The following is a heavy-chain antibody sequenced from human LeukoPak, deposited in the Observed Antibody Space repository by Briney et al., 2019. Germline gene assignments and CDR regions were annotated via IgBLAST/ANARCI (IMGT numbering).Heavy chain of an antibody. CDR3: ARDSHYSTSSPYYYYYTNV. CDR1: GGSISSSSYY. J-gene: IGHJ6*03. V-gene: IGHV4-39*07. CDR2: IYYNGDT. Sequence: PSETLSLTCSVSGGSISSSSYYWGWIRQPPGKGLEWIGTIYYNGDTYYNPSLKSRVTVSIDTSKNQFSLKLSSVTVAGTAVYYRARDSHYSTSSPYYYYYTNVWGEGTTVIVSS. D-gene: IGHD6-6*01.